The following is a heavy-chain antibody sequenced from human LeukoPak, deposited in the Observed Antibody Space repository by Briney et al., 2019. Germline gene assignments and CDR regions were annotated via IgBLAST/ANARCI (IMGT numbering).Heavy chain of an antibody. D-gene: IGHD3-22*01. CDR2: ISYDGSNK. CDR3: ARDPDSSGYYSLYFDH. V-gene: IGHV3-30-3*01. J-gene: IGHJ4*02. Sequence: GGCLRLSCAASGFTFSSYAMHWVRQAPGKGLEWVAVISYDGSNKYYADSVKGRFTISRDNSKNTLYLQMNSLRAEDTAVYYCARDPDSSGYYSLYFDHWGQGTLVTVSS. CDR1: GFTFSSYA.